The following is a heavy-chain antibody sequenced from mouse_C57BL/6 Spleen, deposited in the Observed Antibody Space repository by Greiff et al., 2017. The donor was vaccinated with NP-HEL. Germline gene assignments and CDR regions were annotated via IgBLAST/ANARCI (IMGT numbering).Heavy chain of an antibody. CDR1: GSSLSTFGMG. V-gene: IGHV8-8*01. CDR2: LWWDDDK. CDR3: ARIADYSFAY. J-gene: IGHJ3*01. Sequence: QVTLNESGPGLLKPSQTLSLTCSFSGSSLSTFGMGVGWIRQPSGKGLVWLAQLWWDDDKYYHPALKSRLPISKDTSKNRVFHKIANVDTADTATDYCARIADYSFAYWGQGTLVTVSA. D-gene: IGHD2-13*01.